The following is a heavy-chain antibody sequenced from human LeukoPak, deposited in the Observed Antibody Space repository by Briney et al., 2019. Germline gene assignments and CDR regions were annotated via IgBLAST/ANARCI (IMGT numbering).Heavy chain of an antibody. Sequence: SQTLSLTCTVSGGSISSYYWSWIRQPPGKGLEWIGYISYSGSTNYNPSLKGRVTISADTSKNQFSLKLTSVTAADTAVYDCARAGGYASPIGIWGQGTMVTVSS. D-gene: IGHD5-12*01. CDR1: GGSISSYY. CDR3: ARAGGYASPIGI. CDR2: ISYSGST. V-gene: IGHV4-59*01. J-gene: IGHJ3*02.